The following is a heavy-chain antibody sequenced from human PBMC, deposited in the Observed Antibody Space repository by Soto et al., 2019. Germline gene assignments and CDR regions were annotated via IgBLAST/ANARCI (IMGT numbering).Heavy chain of an antibody. CDR3: AGHVRGAVTMNCFDS. CDR2: VEHGGST. Sequence: QVQLVESGPGLVKLSETLSLTCSVSGGSIISSTYFWAWIRRSPGKGLHWIASVEHGGSTYDNPYLKSRVSLSTDTSKNGFSIDVNSVTAANSALYYCAGHVRGAVTMNCFDSLGQGTLVSVA. J-gene: IGHJ5*01. D-gene: IGHD3-10*02. V-gene: IGHV4-39*01. CDR1: GGSIISSTYF.